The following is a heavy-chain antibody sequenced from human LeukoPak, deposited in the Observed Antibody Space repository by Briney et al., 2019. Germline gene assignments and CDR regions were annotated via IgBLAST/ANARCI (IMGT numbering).Heavy chain of an antibody. D-gene: IGHD2-2*01. V-gene: IGHV3-33*01. J-gene: IGHJ4*02. Sequence: QPGGSLRLSCAAFGFNFNNYGIHWVRQTRGKGLEWVAVIWYDGSNKYNADSVKGRFTISRDNSKNTVYLQMNSLRAEDTAVYHCARDGCTTTSCFDYWGQGALVTVSS. CDR1: GFNFNNYG. CDR2: IWYDGSNK. CDR3: ARDGCTTTSCFDY.